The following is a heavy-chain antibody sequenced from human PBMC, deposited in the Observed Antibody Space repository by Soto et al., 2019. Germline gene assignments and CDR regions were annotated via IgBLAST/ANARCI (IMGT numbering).Heavy chain of an antibody. J-gene: IGHJ6*02. D-gene: IGHD3-22*01. CDR3: ARDRYYYDSSASLPLYGMDV. Sequence: SETLYLTCTVSGGSSSSGGYYWSWIRQHPGKGLEWIGYIYYSGSTYYNPSLKSRVTISVDTSKNQFSLKLSSVTAADTAVYYCARDRYYYDSSASLPLYGMDVWVQGTTVTVSS. CDR1: GGSSSSGGYY. V-gene: IGHV4-31*03. CDR2: IYYSGST.